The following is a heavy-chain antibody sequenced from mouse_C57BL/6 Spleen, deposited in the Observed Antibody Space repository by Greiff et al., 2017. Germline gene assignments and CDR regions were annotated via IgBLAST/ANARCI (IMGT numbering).Heavy chain of an antibody. CDR1: GYTFTDYE. V-gene: IGHV1-15*01. Sequence: VQLQQSGAELVRPGASVTLSCKASGYTFTDYEMHWVKQTPVHGLEWIGAIDPETGGTAYNQKFKGKAILTAAKSSSTAYMELRSLTSEDSAVYYGTRWRAGNPWFAYWGQGTLVTVSA. J-gene: IGHJ3*01. D-gene: IGHD2-1*01. CDR3: TRWRAGNPWFAY. CDR2: IDPETGGT.